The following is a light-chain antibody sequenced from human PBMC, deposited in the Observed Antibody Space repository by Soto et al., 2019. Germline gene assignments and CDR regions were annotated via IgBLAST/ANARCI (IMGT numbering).Light chain of an antibody. V-gene: IGKV3-20*01. J-gene: IGKJ5*01. CDR3: QQYGSSIT. CDR1: QSVSSSY. CDR2: GAS. Sequence: IVLTQSPGTLSLSPGERVTLSCRSSQSVSSSYLAWYQQKPGQAPRLLIYGASSRATGIPDRFSVSGSGTEFPLTLSRLEPEDFAVDDCQQYGSSITFGQGTRLEIK.